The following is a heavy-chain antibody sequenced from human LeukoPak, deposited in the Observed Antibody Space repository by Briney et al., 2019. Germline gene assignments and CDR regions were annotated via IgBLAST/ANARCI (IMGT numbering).Heavy chain of an antibody. V-gene: IGHV3-9*01. D-gene: IGHD6-19*01. CDR1: GFTFDDYA. J-gene: IGHJ4*02. CDR3: AKDSKAVTGTGNIDY. Sequence: PGRSLRLSCAASGFTFDDYAMHWVRQAPGKCLEWVSGISWNSGSIGYADSVKGRFTISRDNAKNSLYLQMNSLRAQDTALYYCAKDSKAVTGTGNIDYWGQGTLVTVSS. CDR2: ISWNSGSI.